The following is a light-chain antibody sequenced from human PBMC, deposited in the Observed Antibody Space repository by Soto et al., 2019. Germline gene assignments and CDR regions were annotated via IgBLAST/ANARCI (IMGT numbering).Light chain of an antibody. CDR1: QSVSSN. V-gene: IGKV3-15*01. Sequence: EIVMTQSPATLSVSPGERATLSCRASQSVSSNLAWYQQKPGQAPRLLIYGASTRATGIPARFSGSGSGTEITLTISSLQSEDFAVYYCQQYNNLITFGQGTRLEIK. CDR2: GAS. CDR3: QQYNNLIT. J-gene: IGKJ5*01.